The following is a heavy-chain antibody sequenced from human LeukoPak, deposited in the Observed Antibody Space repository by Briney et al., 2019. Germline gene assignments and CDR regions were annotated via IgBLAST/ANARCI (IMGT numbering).Heavy chain of an antibody. V-gene: IGHV4-59*13. Sequence: SETLSLTCTVSGGSISSYYWSWIRKPPGRGLGWIGYVYYSGSTNYNPSLKSRVTISVDTSKNQFSLKLSSVTAADTAVYYCARGGWNKFDYWGQGTLVTVSS. J-gene: IGHJ4*02. CDR1: GGSISSYY. CDR3: ARGGWNKFDY. D-gene: IGHD3-22*01. CDR2: VYYSGST.